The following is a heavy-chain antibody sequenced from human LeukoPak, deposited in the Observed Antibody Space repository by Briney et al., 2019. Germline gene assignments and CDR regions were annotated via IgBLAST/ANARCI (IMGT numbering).Heavy chain of an antibody. CDR2: INPHSGGT. CDR1: GYTFTGYY. D-gene: IGHD6-13*01. V-gene: IGHV1-2*02. CDR3: ARSGRSSWYRDPLGFDP. Sequence: ASVKVSCKASGYTFTGYYIHWVRQAPGQGLEWMGWINPHSGGTTYAQKFQGRVTMTRDTSISTAYMELSRLRSDDTAVYYCARSGRSSWYRDPLGFDPWGQGTLVTVSS. J-gene: IGHJ5*02.